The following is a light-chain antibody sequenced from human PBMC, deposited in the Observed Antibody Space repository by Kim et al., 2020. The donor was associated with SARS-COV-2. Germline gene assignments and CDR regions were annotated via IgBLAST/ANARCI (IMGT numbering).Light chain of an antibody. CDR1: CSDGGAYNY. Sequence: GQSANISCTGTCSDGGAYNYASWYQQHTGNSPNLMFYAVSKRPSGVPHRFSGSKSGNTASLTISGLQAEDEADYYCCSYAGSYTYVFGTGTKGTVL. V-gene: IGLV2-11*02. CDR2: AVS. CDR3: CSYAGSYTYV. J-gene: IGLJ1*01.